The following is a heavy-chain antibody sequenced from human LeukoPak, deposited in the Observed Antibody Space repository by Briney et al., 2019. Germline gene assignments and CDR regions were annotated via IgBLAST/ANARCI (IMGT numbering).Heavy chain of an antibody. D-gene: IGHD6-6*01. V-gene: IGHV4-38-2*01. J-gene: IGHJ4*02. Sequence: GSLRLSCAASGFTFSSYAMSWVRQAPGKGLEWIGSIYYSGSTYYNPPLKSRVTISVDTSKNQFSLKLSSVTAADTAVYYCARRHYSSSYDYWGQGTLVTVSS. CDR1: GFTFSSYA. CDR3: ARRHYSSSYDY. CDR2: IYYSGST.